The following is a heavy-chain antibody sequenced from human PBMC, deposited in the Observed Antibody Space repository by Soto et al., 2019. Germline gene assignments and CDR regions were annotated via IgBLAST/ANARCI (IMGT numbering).Heavy chain of an antibody. CDR3: VKEGGWYYYDSSGPPDAFHV. CDR1: GFAFNNYA. Sequence: EVQLVESGGGLVQPGGSLRLTCAASGFAFNNYAMSWVRQGPRKGLECVSGVSVNGRPNYADSVKGRFTISRDNSKNTVYLEMNTLRAEDTAVYYCVKEGGWYYYDSSGPPDAFHVWGQGTKVTVSS. CDR2: VSVNGRP. D-gene: IGHD3-22*01. V-gene: IGHV3-23*04. J-gene: IGHJ3*01.